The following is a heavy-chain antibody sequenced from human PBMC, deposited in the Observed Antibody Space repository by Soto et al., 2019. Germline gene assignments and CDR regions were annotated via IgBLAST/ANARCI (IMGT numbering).Heavy chain of an antibody. CDR1: GFTFSDFA. CDR2: ISYDGSNK. J-gene: IGHJ4*02. Sequence: GGSLRLSCAASGFTFSDFAMHWVRQAPGKGLEWVALISYDGSNKYYADSVKGRFTISRDSSKNTLFLQMDSLRPEDTALYYCARDRHISGWYGDSDLDYWGQGIRVTVSS. D-gene: IGHD6-19*01. V-gene: IGHV3-30*03. CDR3: ARDRHISGWYGDSDLDY.